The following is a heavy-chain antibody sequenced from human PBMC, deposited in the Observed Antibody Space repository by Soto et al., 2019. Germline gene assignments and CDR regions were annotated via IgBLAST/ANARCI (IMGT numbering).Heavy chain of an antibody. J-gene: IGHJ3*02. D-gene: IGHD3-22*01. CDR3: ARDSDYYDSSGPPVAFDI. V-gene: IGHV3-33*01. CDR1: GFPFSSYG. Sequence: PGGSLRLSCAASGFPFSSYGMHWVRQAPGKGLEWVAVIWYDGSNKYYADSVKGRFTISRDNSKNTLYLQMNSLRAEDTAVYYCARDSDYYDSSGPPVAFDIWGQGTMVTVSS. CDR2: IWYDGSNK.